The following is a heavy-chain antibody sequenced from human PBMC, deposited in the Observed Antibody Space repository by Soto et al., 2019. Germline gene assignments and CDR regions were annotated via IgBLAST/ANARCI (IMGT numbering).Heavy chain of an antibody. CDR2: ISSTTNYI. CDR3: ARESEDLTSNFDY. CDR1: GFPFTRYS. V-gene: IGHV3-21*06. J-gene: IGHJ4*02. Sequence: GSLRLFCAASGFPFTRYSLNWVRQGPGKGLEWVSSISSTTNYIYYGDSMKGRFTISRDNAKNSLYLEMNSLRAEDTAVYYCARESEDLTSNFDYWGQGTLVTVSS.